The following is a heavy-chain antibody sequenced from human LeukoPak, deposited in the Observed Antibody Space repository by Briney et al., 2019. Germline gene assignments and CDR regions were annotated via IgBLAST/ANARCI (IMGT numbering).Heavy chain of an antibody. CDR3: ATFDRDTRYDILTGFDY. J-gene: IGHJ4*02. CDR2: IYYSGST. CDR1: GGSISSSSYY. V-gene: IGHV4-39*07. D-gene: IGHD3-9*01. Sequence: SETLSLTCTVSGGSISSSSYYWGWIRQPPGKGLEWIGSIYYSGSTYYNPSLKSRVTISVDTSKNQFSLKLSSVTAADTAVYYCATFDRDTRYDILTGFDYWGQGTLVTVSS.